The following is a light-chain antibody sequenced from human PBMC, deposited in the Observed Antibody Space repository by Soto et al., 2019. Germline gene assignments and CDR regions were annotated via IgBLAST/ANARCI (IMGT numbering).Light chain of an antibody. J-gene: IGKJ5*01. CDR3: QQYNNWPPIT. V-gene: IGKV3-15*01. CDR2: GAS. CDR1: QSVSSN. Sequence: EIVLTQSPATLSVFPGERATLSCMASQSVSSNLAWYQQKPGQAPRPLIYGASTRATGIPARFSGSGSGTEFTLTISSLQSEDFAVYYCQQYNNWPPITFGQGTRLEIK.